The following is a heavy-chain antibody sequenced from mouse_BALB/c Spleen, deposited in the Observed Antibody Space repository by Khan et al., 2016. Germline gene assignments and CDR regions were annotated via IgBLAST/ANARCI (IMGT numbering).Heavy chain of an antibody. CDR3: ASGRFLLLDY. CDR1: GYTFIDYN. J-gene: IGHJ2*01. V-gene: IGHV1S29*02. Sequence: VRLQQSGPELVKPGASVKISCKASGYTFIDYNMHWVKQSHGKSLEWIGYSYTYNGGSSYNQKFKTKATLTVDNSSSTAYMELRSLTSEDSAVYYCASGRFLLLDYWGQGTTLTVSS. CDR2: SYTYNGGS. D-gene: IGHD1-1*01.